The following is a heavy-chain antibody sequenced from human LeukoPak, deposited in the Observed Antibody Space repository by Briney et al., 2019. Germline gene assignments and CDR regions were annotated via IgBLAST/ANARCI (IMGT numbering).Heavy chain of an antibody. V-gene: IGHV3-21*01. CDR1: GFTFSSYS. Sequence: PGGSLRLSCAASGFTFSSYSMNWVRQAPGKGLEWVSSISSNSSYIYYADSVKGRFTISRDNAKNSLYLQMNSLRAEDTAVYYCASTGWETRYYWGQGTLVTVSS. CDR2: ISSNSSYI. J-gene: IGHJ4*02. D-gene: IGHD1-26*01. CDR3: ASTGWETRYY.